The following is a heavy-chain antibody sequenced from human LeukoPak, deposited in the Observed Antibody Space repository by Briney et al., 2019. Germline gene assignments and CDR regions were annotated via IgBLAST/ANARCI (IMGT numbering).Heavy chain of an antibody. D-gene: IGHD3-10*01. CDR3: ALTNHRGGDYFDY. Sequence: AGGSLRLSCAASGFTFSSYSMNWVRQAPGKGLEWVSSISSSSSYIYYADSVKGRFTISRDNAKNSLYLQMNSLRAEDTAVYYCALTNHRGGDYFDYWGQGTLVTVSS. CDR2: ISSSSSYI. CDR1: GFTFSSYS. V-gene: IGHV3-21*01. J-gene: IGHJ4*02.